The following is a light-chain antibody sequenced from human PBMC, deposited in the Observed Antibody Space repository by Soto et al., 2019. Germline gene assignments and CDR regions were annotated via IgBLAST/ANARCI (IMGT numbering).Light chain of an antibody. CDR2: DVN. J-gene: IGLJ1*01. V-gene: IGLV2-14*01. Sequence: QSVLAQSASVSGSPGQSITISCTGTSSDVGAYNYVSWYQQHPGKAPKLMIHDVNNRPSGVSNRFSGSKSGNTAPLTISGLQGEDEAVYYCSSYTSSSTPYVFGTGTKVTVL. CDR3: SSYTSSSTPYV. CDR1: SSDVGAYNY.